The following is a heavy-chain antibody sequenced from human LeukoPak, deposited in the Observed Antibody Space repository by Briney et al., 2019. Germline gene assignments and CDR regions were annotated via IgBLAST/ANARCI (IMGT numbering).Heavy chain of an antibody. CDR2: IYHSGST. V-gene: IGHV4-4*02. CDR3: ARDGRGGYYYDSSGRFMDV. D-gene: IGHD3-22*01. CDR1: GGSISSSNW. J-gene: IGHJ6*02. Sequence: SETLSLTCAVSGGSISSSNWWSWVRQPPGKGLEWIGEIYHSGSTNYNPSLKSRVTISVDKSKNQFSLKLSSVTAADTAVYYCARDGRGGYYYDSSGRFMDVWGQGTTVTVSS.